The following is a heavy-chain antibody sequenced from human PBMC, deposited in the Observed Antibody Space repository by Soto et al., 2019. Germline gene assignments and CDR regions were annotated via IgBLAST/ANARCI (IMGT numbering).Heavy chain of an antibody. CDR1: GYTFTHYW. CDR2: IYPGDCDT. V-gene: IGHV5-51*01. Sequence: PGDALKISCNGSGYTFTHYWIGWVRQLPGKGLEGMGIIYPGDCDTRYSPSFQGHVTITVDKSTNTAYLQWTPLRASDTAMYYCARHTSNFRYYYYAMDVWGQGTTVTVSS. D-gene: IGHD2-2*01. J-gene: IGHJ6*02. CDR3: ARHTSNFRYYYYAMDV.